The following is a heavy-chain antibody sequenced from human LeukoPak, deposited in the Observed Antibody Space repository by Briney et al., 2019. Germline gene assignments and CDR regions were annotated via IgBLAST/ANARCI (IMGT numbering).Heavy chain of an antibody. CDR3: ARPYCSSTSCSNDFWSCYYN. V-gene: IGHV1-2*02. D-gene: IGHD2-2*01. CDR1: GYTFTCYY. Sequence: ASVKVSCKASGYTFTCYYMHWVRQAPGQGLEWMGWINPNSGGTNYAQKFQGRVTMTRDTSISTAYMELSRLRSDDTAVYYCARPYCSSTSCSNDFWSCYYNWGQGTLVTVSS. J-gene: IGHJ4*02. CDR2: INPNSGGT.